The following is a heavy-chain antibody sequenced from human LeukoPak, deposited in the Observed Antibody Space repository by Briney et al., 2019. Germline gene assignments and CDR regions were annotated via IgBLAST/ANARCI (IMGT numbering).Heavy chain of an antibody. CDR2: ISSSSSYI. D-gene: IGHD2-21*01. CDR1: GFTSSSYS. CDR3: ARDVVRSPVDY. Sequence: GGSLRLSCAASGFTSSSYSMNWVRQAPGKGLEWVSSISSSSSYIYYADSVKGRFTISRDNAKNSLYLQMNSLRAEDTAVYYCARDVVRSPVDYWGQGTLVTVSS. J-gene: IGHJ4*02. V-gene: IGHV3-21*01.